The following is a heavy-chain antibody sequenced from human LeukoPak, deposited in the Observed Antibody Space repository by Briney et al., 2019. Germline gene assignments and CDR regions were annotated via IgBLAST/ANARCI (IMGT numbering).Heavy chain of an antibody. J-gene: IGHJ4*02. CDR2: ISSSSSTI. CDR3: ARDYCSSTSCYHDFEY. CDR1: GFTFSSYS. V-gene: IGHV3-48*01. Sequence: PGGSLRLSCAASGFTFSSYSMNWVRQAPGKGLEWVSYISSSSSTIYYADSVKGRFTIFRDNAKSSLYLQMNSLRAEDTAVYYCARDYCSSTSCYHDFEYWGQGTLVTVSS. D-gene: IGHD2-2*01.